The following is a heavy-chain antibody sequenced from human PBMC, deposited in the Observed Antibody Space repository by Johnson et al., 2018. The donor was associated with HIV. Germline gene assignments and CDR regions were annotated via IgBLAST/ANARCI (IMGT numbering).Heavy chain of an antibody. V-gene: IGHV3-33*06. Sequence: QVQLVESGGGVVQPGRSLRLSCAASGFTFSSYGMHWVRQAPGKGLEWVAVIWSDGSNKYYADSAKGRFTISRDNSKNTLYLQMNSLGAEDTAVYYCAKPSTESAFDIWGQGTMVTVSS. J-gene: IGHJ3*02. CDR2: IWSDGSNK. CDR1: GFTFSSYG. CDR3: AKPSTESAFDI. D-gene: IGHD1-1*01.